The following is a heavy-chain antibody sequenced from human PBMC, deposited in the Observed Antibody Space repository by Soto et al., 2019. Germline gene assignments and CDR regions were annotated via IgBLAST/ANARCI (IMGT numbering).Heavy chain of an antibody. CDR1: GYSFTGYY. CDR2: IYPDSGGT. D-gene: IGHD1-1*01. J-gene: IGHJ4*02. CDR3: VRAETFYPGNTFDY. V-gene: IGHV1-2*04. Sequence: ASVKFSCKASGYSFTGYYLHWVRQAPGQGLECMGWIYPDSGGTNYAPKFRGWVTMTRXTXXRXXXMXLXXLKXDXTAVYFCVRAETFYPGNTFDYWGQGALVTVSS.